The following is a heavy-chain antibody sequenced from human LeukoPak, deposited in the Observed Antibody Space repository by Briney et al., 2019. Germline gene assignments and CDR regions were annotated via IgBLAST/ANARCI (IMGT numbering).Heavy chain of an antibody. CDR2: IYSGGNT. J-gene: IGHJ4*02. V-gene: IGHV3-53*01. CDR3: ARRAGDYSHPYDY. Sequence: GGSLRLSCTVSGFTVSSNSMSWVRQAPGKGLEWVSFIYSGGNTHNSDSVKGRFTISRDNSENTLYLQMNSLRAEDTAVYYCARRAGDYSHPYDYWGQGTLVTVSS. CDR1: GFTVSSNS. D-gene: IGHD3-22*01.